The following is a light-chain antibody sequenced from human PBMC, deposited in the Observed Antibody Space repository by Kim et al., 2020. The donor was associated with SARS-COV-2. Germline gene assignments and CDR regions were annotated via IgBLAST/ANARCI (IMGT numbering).Light chain of an antibody. J-gene: IGLJ3*02. CDR1: KLGDKY. CDR3: QAWDSSTAV. V-gene: IGLV3-1*01. Sequence: GSPVQTASITCYGDKLGDKYACWYQQKPGQSPVLVIYQDSKRPSGFPEGFSGSNSGNTATLTISGTQAMDEADYYCQAWDSSTAVFGGGTQLTVL. CDR2: QDS.